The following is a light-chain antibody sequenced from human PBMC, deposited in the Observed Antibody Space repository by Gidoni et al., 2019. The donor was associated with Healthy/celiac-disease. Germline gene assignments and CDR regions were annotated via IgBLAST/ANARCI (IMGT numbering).Light chain of an antibody. Sequence: EIVLTQSPATLSLSPGERATLSCWASQSVSSYLAWYQQKPGQAPRLLIYDASNRATGIPARFSGSGSGTDFTLTISSLEPEDFAVYYCQQRSNWKYTFGQGTKLEIK. CDR1: QSVSSY. J-gene: IGKJ2*01. V-gene: IGKV3-11*01. CDR3: QQRSNWKYT. CDR2: DAS.